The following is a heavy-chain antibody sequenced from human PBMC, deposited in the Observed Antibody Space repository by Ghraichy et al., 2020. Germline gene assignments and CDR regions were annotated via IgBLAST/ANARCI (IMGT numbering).Heavy chain of an antibody. CDR3: ARGSAGTLFDY. D-gene: IGHD6-19*01. V-gene: IGHV3-74*01. CDR1: GFTFSSYW. J-gene: IGHJ4*02. CDR2: INSDGSST. Sequence: GGSLRLSCAASGFTFSSYWMHWVRQAPGKGLVWVSRINSDGSSTSYADSVKGRFTISRDNAKNTLYLQMNSLRAEDTAVYYCARGSAGTLFDYWGQGTLVTVSS.